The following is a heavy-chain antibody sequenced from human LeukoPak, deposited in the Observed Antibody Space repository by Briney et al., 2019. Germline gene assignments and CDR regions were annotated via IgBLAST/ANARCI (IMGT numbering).Heavy chain of an antibody. CDR3: ARDYDSSGHFDY. CDR1: GFTFSRYG. J-gene: IGHJ4*02. D-gene: IGHD3-22*01. V-gene: IGHV3-30*04. Sequence: PGGSLRLSCAASGFTFSRYGMHWVRQAPGKGLEWVTAISYDGSNKYYADSVKGRFTISRDNSKNTLYLQMNSLRAEDTAVYYCARDYDSSGHFDYWGQGTLVTVSS. CDR2: ISYDGSNK.